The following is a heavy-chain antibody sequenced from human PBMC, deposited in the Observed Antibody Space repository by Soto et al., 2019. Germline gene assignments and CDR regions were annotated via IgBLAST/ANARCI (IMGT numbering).Heavy chain of an antibody. CDR3: AKDLARYYYGMDV. CDR1: GFTFDDYT. Sequence: GGSLRLSCAASGFTFDDYTMHWVRQAPGKGLEWVSLISWDGGSTYYADSVKGRFTISRDNSKNSLYLQMNSLRTEDTALYYGAKDLARYYYGMDVWGQGATVTVS. CDR2: ISWDGGST. J-gene: IGHJ6*02. V-gene: IGHV3-43*01.